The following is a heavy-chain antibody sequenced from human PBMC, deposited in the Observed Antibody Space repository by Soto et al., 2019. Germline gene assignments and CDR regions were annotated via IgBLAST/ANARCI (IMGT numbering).Heavy chain of an antibody. V-gene: IGHV1-69*12. Sequence: QVQLVQSGAEMKEPGSSVKVSCKTSGGTFSSSAIRWLRQAPGQGLERMGGLIPLFRTPDYAQKFQGRVTRAADESTRTADRERSSRRSEDTAGEYCARENERLQIGGNYYYILDVWGQGTTISVSS. CDR1: GGTFSSSA. D-gene: IGHD1-26*01. CDR3: ARENERLQIGGNYYYILDV. CDR2: LIPLFRTP. J-gene: IGHJ6*02.